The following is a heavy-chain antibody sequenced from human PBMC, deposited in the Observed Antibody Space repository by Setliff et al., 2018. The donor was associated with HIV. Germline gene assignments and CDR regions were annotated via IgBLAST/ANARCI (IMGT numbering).Heavy chain of an antibody. Sequence: PSETLSLTCVVSGGSISSGGWWTWVRQPPGKGLEWIGEIYHSGNTNYNPSLKSRLSISVDKSKNQFSLKLSSVTAADTALYYCARRHTFGAGRDYYYYYAVDVWGQGTTVTV. CDR2: IYHSGNT. J-gene: IGHJ6*02. CDR1: GGSISSGGW. V-gene: IGHV4-4*02. CDR3: ARRHTFGAGRDYYYYYAVDV. D-gene: IGHD6-19*01.